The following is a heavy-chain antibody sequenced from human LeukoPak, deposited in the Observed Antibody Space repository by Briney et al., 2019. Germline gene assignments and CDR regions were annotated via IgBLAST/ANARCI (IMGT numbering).Heavy chain of an antibody. CDR2: ISSNGGST. J-gene: IGHJ3*02. CDR1: GFTFSSHA. V-gene: IGHV3-64*01. CDR3: ARESDSGSYDNDAFDI. Sequence: GGSLRLSCAASGFTFSSHAMHWVRKAPGKGLEYVSAISSNGGSTYYANSVKGRFTISRDNSKNTLYLQMGSLRAEDMAVHYCARESDSGSYDNDAFDIWGQGTMVTVSS. D-gene: IGHD1-26*01.